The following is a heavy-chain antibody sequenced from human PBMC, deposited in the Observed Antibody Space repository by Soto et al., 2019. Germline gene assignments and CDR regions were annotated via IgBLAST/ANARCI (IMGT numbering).Heavy chain of an antibody. CDR1: GYIFTTYW. J-gene: IGHJ6*02. D-gene: IGHD5-12*01. Sequence: GESLKISCKGSGYIFTTYWIAWVRQMPGKGLQWMGIIYPGDSDTRYSPSFQGHVTISDDKSISTAYLQWISLKASDTAMYYCALSPTVASCGMDVLGQGTTVTVSS. V-gene: IGHV5-51*01. CDR3: ALSPTVASCGMDV. CDR2: IYPGDSDT.